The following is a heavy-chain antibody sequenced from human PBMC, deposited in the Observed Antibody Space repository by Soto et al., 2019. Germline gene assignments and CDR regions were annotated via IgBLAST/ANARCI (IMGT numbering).Heavy chain of an antibody. Sequence: ASVKVSCKPSGYTFTGYYMHWVRQAPGQGLEWMGWINPNSGGTNYAQKFQGWVTMTRDTSISTAYMELSRLRSDDTAVYYCARAPYCSGGSCYLLDYGMDVWRQGTTVTVSS. D-gene: IGHD2-15*01. V-gene: IGHV1-2*04. CDR1: GYTFTGYY. CDR2: INPNSGGT. CDR3: ARAPYCSGGSCYLLDYGMDV. J-gene: IGHJ6*02.